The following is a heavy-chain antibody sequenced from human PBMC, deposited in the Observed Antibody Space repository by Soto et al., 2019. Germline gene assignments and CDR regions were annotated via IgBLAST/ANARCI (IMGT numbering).Heavy chain of an antibody. Sequence: QVQLEESGPGLVKPSGTLSLTCAVSGGSVSSSNWWSWVRQPPGKGLEWIGEIYQSGRTNYNPSLKRRVTISVDNTKNQFSLNWKSLTAADTAVYYFATMYYNDSSAVLDYWGQGTLVTVSS. D-gene: IGHD3-22*01. J-gene: IGHJ4*02. V-gene: IGHV4-4*02. CDR3: ATMYYNDSSAVLDY. CDR1: GGSVSSSNW. CDR2: IYQSGRT.